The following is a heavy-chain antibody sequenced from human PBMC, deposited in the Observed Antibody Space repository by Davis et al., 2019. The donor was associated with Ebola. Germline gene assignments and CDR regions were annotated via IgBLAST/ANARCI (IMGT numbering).Heavy chain of an antibody. V-gene: IGHV4-34*01. CDR2: INHSGST. CDR3: ARHPSTGFSSGWSVYNWFDP. CDR1: GGSFSGYY. D-gene: IGHD6-19*01. Sequence: GSLRLSCAVYGGSFSGYYWSWIRQPPGKGLEWIGEINHSGSTNYNPSLKSRVTISVDTSKNHFSLKLNSVTAADTAVYYCARHPSTGFSSGWSVYNWFDPWGQGTLVTVSS. J-gene: IGHJ5*02.